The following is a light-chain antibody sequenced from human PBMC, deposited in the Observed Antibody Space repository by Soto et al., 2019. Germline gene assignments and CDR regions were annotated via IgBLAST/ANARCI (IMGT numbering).Light chain of an antibody. CDR2: DAS. CDR3: QQYTNYPWT. CDR1: QPISTW. V-gene: IGKV1-5*01. J-gene: IGKJ1*01. Sequence: DIKVTQSPSTLSASVGDRVTITCRASQPISTWLAWYQEKPGKAPKLLIYDASSLEGGVPSRFSGSGSGTEFTLTISSLQPDDFATYYCQQYTNYPWTFGQGTKVDI.